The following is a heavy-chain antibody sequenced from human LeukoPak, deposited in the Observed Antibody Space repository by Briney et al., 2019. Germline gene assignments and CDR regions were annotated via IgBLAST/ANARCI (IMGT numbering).Heavy chain of an antibody. V-gene: IGHV4-30-4*08. CDR3: AREDDSSGLLDY. Sequence: SQTLSLTCTVSGGSISSGDYYWSWMRQPPGTGLEWIGYIYYSGSTYYNPSLKSRVTISVDTSKNQFSLKLSSVTAADTAVYYCAREDDSSGLLDYWGQGTLVTVSS. D-gene: IGHD3-22*01. J-gene: IGHJ4*02. CDR1: GGSISSGDYY. CDR2: IYYSGST.